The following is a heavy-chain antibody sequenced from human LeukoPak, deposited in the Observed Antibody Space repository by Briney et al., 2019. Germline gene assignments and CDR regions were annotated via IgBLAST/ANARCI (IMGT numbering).Heavy chain of an antibody. Sequence: SETLSLTCAVYGGSFSGYYWSWIRQPPGKGLEWIGEINHSGSTNYNPSLKSRVTISVDTSKNQFSLKLSSVTAADTAVYYCARASSWSYYFDYWGQGTLVTVSS. CDR3: ARASSWSYYFDY. CDR1: GGSFSGYY. V-gene: IGHV4-34*01. J-gene: IGHJ4*02. D-gene: IGHD6-13*01. CDR2: INHSGST.